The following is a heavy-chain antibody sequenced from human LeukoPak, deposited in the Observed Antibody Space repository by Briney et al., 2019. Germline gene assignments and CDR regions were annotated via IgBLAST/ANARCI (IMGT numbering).Heavy chain of an antibody. Sequence: SETLSLTCAVYGGSFSGYYWSWIRQPPGKGLEWIGEINHSGSTNYNPSLKSRVTISVDTSKNQFSLKLSSVTAADTAVYYCARVRKGYSYGPDYWGQGTLVTVSS. CDR1: GGSFSGYY. CDR2: INHSGST. D-gene: IGHD5-18*01. J-gene: IGHJ4*02. CDR3: ARVRKGYSYGPDY. V-gene: IGHV4-34*01.